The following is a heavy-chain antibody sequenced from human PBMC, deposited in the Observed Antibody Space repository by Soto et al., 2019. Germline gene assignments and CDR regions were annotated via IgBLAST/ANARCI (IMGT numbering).Heavy chain of an antibody. D-gene: IGHD3-3*01. CDR3: ARDLYDFWSGYPDYYYYGMDV. J-gene: IGHJ6*02. V-gene: IGHV1-69*13. Sequence: SVKVSCKASGGTFSSYAISWVRQAPGQGLEWMGGIIPIFGTANYAQKFQCRVTITADESTGTAYMELSSLRSEDTAVYYCARDLYDFWSGYPDYYYYGMDVWGQGTTVTVSS. CDR1: GGTFSSYA. CDR2: IIPIFGTA.